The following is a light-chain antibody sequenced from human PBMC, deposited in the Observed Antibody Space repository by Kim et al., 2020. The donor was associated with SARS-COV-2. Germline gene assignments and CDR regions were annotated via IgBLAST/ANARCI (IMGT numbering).Light chain of an antibody. J-gene: IGKJ1*01. Sequence: SPGERATLSCRASQSVISSSLAWYQQKPGQAPRLLIYGASSRATGIPDRLSGSGSGTDVTLTISRLEPEDLAVYYCQQYGSSPGTFGQGTKVDIK. CDR1: QSVISSS. CDR3: QQYGSSPGT. CDR2: GAS. V-gene: IGKV3-20*01.